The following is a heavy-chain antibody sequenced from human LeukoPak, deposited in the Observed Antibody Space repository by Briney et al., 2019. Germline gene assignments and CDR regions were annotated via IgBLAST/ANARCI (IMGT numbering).Heavy chain of an antibody. CDR1: GGSISSGSYY. V-gene: IGHV4-61*02. D-gene: IGHD7-27*01. CDR3: ARGNWGRIDY. Sequence: SETLSLTCTVSGGSISSGSYYWSWIRQPAGKGLEWIGRIYTSGSTNYNPSLKSRVTISVDTSKNQFSLKLSSVTAADTAVYYCARGNWGRIDYWGQGTLVTVSS. J-gene: IGHJ4*02. CDR2: IYTSGST.